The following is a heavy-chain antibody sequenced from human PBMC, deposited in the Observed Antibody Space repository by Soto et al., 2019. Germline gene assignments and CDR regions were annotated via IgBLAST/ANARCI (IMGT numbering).Heavy chain of an antibody. V-gene: IGHV1-2*02. CDR1: GYTFTGYY. CDR3: ARGGYCSGGSCPYWYFDL. D-gene: IGHD2-15*01. Sequence: QVQLVQSGAEVKKPGASVKVSCKASGYTFTGYYMHWVRQAPGQGLEWMGWINPNSGGTNYAQKFQGRVTMTRDTSISTAYMELSRLRSDDTAVYYCARGGYCSGGSCPYWYFDLWGRGTLVTVSS. CDR2: INPNSGGT. J-gene: IGHJ2*01.